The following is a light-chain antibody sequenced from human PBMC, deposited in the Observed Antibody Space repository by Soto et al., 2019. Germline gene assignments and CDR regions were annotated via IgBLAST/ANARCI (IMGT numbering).Light chain of an antibody. CDR2: GAS. J-gene: IGKJ4*01. V-gene: IGKV3-15*01. CDR3: QHYNNWLGT. Sequence: EIVMTQSPATLSVSRGERATLSCRANQAISSNLAWYQQKPGQAPRLLIYGASTRATGIPDRFSGSGSGTEFTLTISSLQSEDFAVYYCQHYNNWLGTFGGGTNVEIK. CDR1: QAISSN.